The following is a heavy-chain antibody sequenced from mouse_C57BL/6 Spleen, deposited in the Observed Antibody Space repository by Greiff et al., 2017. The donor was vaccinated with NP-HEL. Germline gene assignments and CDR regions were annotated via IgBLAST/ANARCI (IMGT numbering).Heavy chain of an antibody. CDR3: ARRSTGTEWYFDV. D-gene: IGHD4-1*01. V-gene: IGHV1-82*01. Sequence: VQLQQSGPELVKPGASVKISCKASGYAFSSSWMNWVKQRPGKGIEWIGRIYPGDGDTNYNGKFKGKATLTADKSSSTAYMQLSSLTSEDSAFYFCARRSTGTEWYFDVWGTGTPVTVSS. CDR2: IYPGDGDT. CDR1: GYAFSSSW. J-gene: IGHJ1*03.